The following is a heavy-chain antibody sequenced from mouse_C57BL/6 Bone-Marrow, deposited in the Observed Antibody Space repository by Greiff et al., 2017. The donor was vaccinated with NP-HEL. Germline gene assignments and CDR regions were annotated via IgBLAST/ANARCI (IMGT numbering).Heavy chain of an antibody. Sequence: EVQLVESGPGLAKPSQTLSLTCSVTGYSLPSDSWNWLWTFQGNNLEYMGYISYSGSPYYNPSLKSRISITRDTSKNQYYLQLNTVTTEDTATYYWAKGITTEYYYAMDDGGQGTSVTVSS. D-gene: IGHD2-4*01. V-gene: IGHV3-8*01. J-gene: IGHJ4*01. CDR2: ISYSGSP. CDR3: AKGITTEYYYAMDD. CDR1: GYSLPSDS.